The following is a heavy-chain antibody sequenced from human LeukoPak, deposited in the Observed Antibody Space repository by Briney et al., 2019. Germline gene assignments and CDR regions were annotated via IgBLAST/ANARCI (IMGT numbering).Heavy chain of an antibody. CDR3: ARGITGTDNWFDP. CDR1: GGSISSGGYY. J-gene: IGHJ5*02. CDR2: IYYSGST. D-gene: IGHD1-20*01. V-gene: IGHV4-31*03. Sequence: PLETLSLTCTVSGGSISSGGYYWSWIRQHPGKGLEWIGYIYYSGSTYYNPSLKSRVTISVDTSKNQFSLKLSSVTAADMAVYYCARGITGTDNWFDPWGQGTLVTVSS.